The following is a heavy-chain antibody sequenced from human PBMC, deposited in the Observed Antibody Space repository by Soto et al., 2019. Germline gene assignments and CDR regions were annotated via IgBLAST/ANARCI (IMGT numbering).Heavy chain of an antibody. Sequence: ASVKVSCKASGGTFSSYAISWVRQAPGQGLEWMGGIIPIFGTANYAQKFQGRVTITADESTSTAYMELSSLRSEDTAVYYCARENSRGITIFGVVDYGMDVWGQGTTVTVS. CDR2: IIPIFGTA. CDR1: GGTFSSYA. CDR3: ARENSRGITIFGVVDYGMDV. J-gene: IGHJ6*02. V-gene: IGHV1-69*13. D-gene: IGHD3-3*01.